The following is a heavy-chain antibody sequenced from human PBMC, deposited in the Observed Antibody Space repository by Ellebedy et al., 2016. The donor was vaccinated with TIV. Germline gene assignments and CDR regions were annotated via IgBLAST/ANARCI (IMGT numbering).Heavy chain of an antibody. CDR1: DFLVSSHY. CDR3: ARDLGSWGFDY. D-gene: IGHD2-15*01. J-gene: IGHJ4*02. CDR2: LYSSGTT. Sequence: GESLKISXTASDFLVSSHYMSWVRQVPGKGLDWVSVLYSSGTTYYADFVKGLFTISRDNSKNTLYLQMETLRAEDTAIYYCARDLGSWGFDYWGQGILVTVSS. V-gene: IGHV3-53*01.